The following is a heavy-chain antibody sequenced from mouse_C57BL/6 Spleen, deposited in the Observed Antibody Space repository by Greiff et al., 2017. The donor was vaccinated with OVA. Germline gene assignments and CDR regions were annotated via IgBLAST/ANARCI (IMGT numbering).Heavy chain of an antibody. CDR3: ARDGYYPYFDY. CDR2: IYPGDGDT. V-gene: IGHV1-82*01. CDR1: GYAFSSSW. J-gene: IGHJ2*01. D-gene: IGHD2-3*01. Sequence: VQLQESGPELVKPGASVKISCKASGYAFSSSWMNWVKQRPGKGLEWIGRIYPGDGDTNYNGKFKGKATLTADKSSSTAYMQLSSLTSEDSAVYFCARDGYYPYFDYGGQGTTLTVSS.